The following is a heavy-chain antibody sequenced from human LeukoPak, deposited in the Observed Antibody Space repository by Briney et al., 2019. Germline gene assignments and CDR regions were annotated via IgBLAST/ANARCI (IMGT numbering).Heavy chain of an antibody. V-gene: IGHV1-18*01. J-gene: IGHJ4*02. CDR3: ARDLGGTGDY. Sequence: ASVKVSCKASGYTCTTYGISWVRPAPGQGLEWMGWSGAYDGNTNYAQKFQGRVTMTTDTSTTTAYMELRNLRSDDTAVYYCARDLGGTGDYWGQGTLVIVSS. CDR2: SGAYDGNT. D-gene: IGHD1-26*01. CDR1: GYTCTTYG.